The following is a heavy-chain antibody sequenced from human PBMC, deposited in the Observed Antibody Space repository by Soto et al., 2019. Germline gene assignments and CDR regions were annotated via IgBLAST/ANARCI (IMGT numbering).Heavy chain of an antibody. V-gene: IGHV1-18*01. Sequence: QVQLVQSGAEVKKPGASVKVSCKASGYTFSTYGLSWVRQAPGHGLEWMGWIGADNGDTNYAQNFQGRVTMPTDTSTTTSYMELRSLTSDDTAVYFCARDWKGAEGFDPGGQGTLVTVSS. CDR1: GYTFSTYG. CDR3: ARDWKGAEGFDP. CDR2: IGADNGDT. J-gene: IGHJ5*02. D-gene: IGHD1-1*01.